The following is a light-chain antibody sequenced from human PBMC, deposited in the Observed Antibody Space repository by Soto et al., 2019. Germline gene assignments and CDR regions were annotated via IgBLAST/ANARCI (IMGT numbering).Light chain of an antibody. J-gene: IGKJ1*01. V-gene: IGKV3-15*01. CDR1: QSVSNN. CDR3: HQYNIWPPWT. Sequence: ILMTQSPATLSVSPGERATLSCRASQSVSNNLAWYQQKPGQAPKLLIYDASTRATGIPARFSGSGSGTEFTLTISSLQSEDFAVYYCHQYNIWPPWTFGQGTKVEVK. CDR2: DAS.